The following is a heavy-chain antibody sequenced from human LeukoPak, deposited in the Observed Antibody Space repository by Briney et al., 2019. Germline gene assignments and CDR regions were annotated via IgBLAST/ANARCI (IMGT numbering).Heavy chain of an antibody. V-gene: IGHV3-30*04. CDR3: AKRRGLEVLYYYYMDV. CDR2: ISDDGTEK. D-gene: IGHD1-7*01. CDR1: GFTVGNYV. Sequence: GGSRRLSCVPSGFTVGNYVMDWVRQAPGKGPEWVAVISDDGTEKFYADSVQGRFTIFRDNSKTTLYLQMNSLRAEDTAVYYCAKRRGLEVLYYYYMDVWGKGTTVPVPS. J-gene: IGHJ6*03.